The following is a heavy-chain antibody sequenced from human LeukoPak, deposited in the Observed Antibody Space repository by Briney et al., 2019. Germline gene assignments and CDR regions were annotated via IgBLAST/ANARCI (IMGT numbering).Heavy chain of an antibody. J-gene: IGHJ6*02. CDR3: ARDSVVVTYGMDV. Sequence: SETLSLTCTVSGGSISSSSYYWGWIRQPPGKGLEWIGSIYYSGSTYYNPSLKSRVTISVDTSKNQFSLKLSSVTAADTAVYYCARDSVVVTYGMDVWGQGTTVTVSS. D-gene: IGHD2-21*02. CDR2: IYYSGST. V-gene: IGHV4-39*07. CDR1: GGSISSSSYY.